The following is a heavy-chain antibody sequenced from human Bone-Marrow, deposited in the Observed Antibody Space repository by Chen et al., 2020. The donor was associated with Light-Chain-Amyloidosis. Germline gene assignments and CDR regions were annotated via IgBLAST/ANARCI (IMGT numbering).Heavy chain of an antibody. D-gene: IGHD3-10*01. Sequence: QVQLQQWGAGLLKPSETLSLTCAVYGGSFSGYYWSWIRQPPGKGREWIGEINHSGSTTYNPSLNSRVTISVDTSKNQFSLKLSSVTAADTAVYYCARKLGGPFWYWGQGTLVTVSS. CDR1: GGSFSGYY. J-gene: IGHJ4*02. CDR2: INHSGST. V-gene: IGHV4-34*01. CDR3: ARKLGGPFWY.